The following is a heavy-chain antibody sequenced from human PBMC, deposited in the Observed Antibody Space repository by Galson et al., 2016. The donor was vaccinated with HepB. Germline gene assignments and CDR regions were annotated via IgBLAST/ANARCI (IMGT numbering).Heavy chain of an antibody. D-gene: IGHD2-15*01. J-gene: IGHJ4*02. V-gene: IGHV3-33*01. CDR2: IGHDGRNE. CDR1: GFTFSSYA. Sequence: SLRLSCAASGFTFSSYAMSWVRQAPGKGLESVAVIGHDGRNEYYADSVKGRFTISRDNSKNTLYVQMNNLRVEDTAVYYCSRGPQDDIEVDGDLEQDYWGQGTLVTVSS. CDR3: SRGPQDDIEVDGDLEQDY.